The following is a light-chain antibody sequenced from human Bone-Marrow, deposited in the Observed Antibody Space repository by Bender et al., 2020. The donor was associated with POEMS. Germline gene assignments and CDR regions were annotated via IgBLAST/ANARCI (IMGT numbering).Light chain of an antibody. CDR3: CSYASSSTFV. Sequence: QSALTQPRSVSGSPGQSVTISCTGTNSDVGSYNLVSWYQQLPGKAPKLMIYEVSKRPSGVSNRFSGSKSGNTASLTISGLQADDEADYHCCSYASSSTFVFGAGTKVSVL. CDR1: NSDVGSYNL. J-gene: IGLJ1*01. V-gene: IGLV2-23*02. CDR2: EVS.